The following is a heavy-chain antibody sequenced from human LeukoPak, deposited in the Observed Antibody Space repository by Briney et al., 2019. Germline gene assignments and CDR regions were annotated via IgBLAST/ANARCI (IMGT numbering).Heavy chain of an antibody. J-gene: IGHJ6*03. CDR2: INSDGSST. Sequence: GGSLRLSCAASGFTFSSYWMHWVRQAPGKGLVWVSRINSDGSSTSYADSVKGRFTISRDNAKNTLYLQMNSLRAEDTAVYYCAKSTPEDYYYMDVWGKGTTVTVSS. V-gene: IGHV3-74*01. CDR3: AKSTPEDYYYMDV. D-gene: IGHD1-14*01. CDR1: GFTFSSYW.